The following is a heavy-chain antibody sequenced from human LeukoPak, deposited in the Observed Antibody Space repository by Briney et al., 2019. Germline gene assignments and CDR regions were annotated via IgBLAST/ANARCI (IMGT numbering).Heavy chain of an antibody. CDR2: MNPNSGNT. D-gene: IGHD2-2*01. CDR3: ATFPSSTSSYNWFDP. Sequence: ASVKVSCTASGYTFTSYDINWVRQATGQGLEWMGWMNPNSGNTGYAQKFQGRVTMTRNTSISTAYMELSSLRSEDTAVYYCATFPSSTSSYNWFDPWGQGTLVTVSS. V-gene: IGHV1-8*01. J-gene: IGHJ5*02. CDR1: GYTFTSYD.